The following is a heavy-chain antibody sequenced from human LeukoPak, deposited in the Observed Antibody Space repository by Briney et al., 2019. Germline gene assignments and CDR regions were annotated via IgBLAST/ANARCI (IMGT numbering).Heavy chain of an antibody. D-gene: IGHD3-9*01. CDR1: GYTFTSYG. J-gene: IGHJ4*02. Sequence: GASVKVSCKASGYTFTSYGISWVRQAPGQGLEWMGWISAYNGNTNYAQKFQGRLTVTRDMSTSTVYMELSSLGSEDTAVYYCARDRGVLRYFDWLFEFDYWGQGTLVTVSS. CDR2: ISAYNGNT. CDR3: ARDRGVLRYFDWLFEFDY. V-gene: IGHV1-18*01.